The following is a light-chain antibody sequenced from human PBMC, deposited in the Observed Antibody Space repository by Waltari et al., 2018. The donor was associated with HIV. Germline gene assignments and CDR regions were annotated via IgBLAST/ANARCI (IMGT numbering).Light chain of an antibody. J-gene: IGLJ2*01. Sequence: QSVVPQSPSASGSPGQRVTISCSGGSSNTGSNKLLWYQHLPGTAPKLLIYRANQRPSGVPDRISGSRSGTSASLAISGLRSEDEAVYYCVVWDDSLSGVVFGGGTSLTVL. CDR2: RAN. CDR1: SSNTGSNK. CDR3: VVWDDSLSGVV. V-gene: IGLV1-47*01.